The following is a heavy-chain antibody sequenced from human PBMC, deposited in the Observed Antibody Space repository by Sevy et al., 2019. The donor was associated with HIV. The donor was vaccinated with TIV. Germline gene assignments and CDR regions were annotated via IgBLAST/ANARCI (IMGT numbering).Heavy chain of an antibody. D-gene: IGHD3-22*01. V-gene: IGHV3-49*03. CDR3: TRGYYYDSSGYSDY. CDR1: GFTFGDYD. J-gene: IGHJ4*02. CDR2: IRRKDYGGAT. Sequence: GGSLRLSCTGSGFTFGDYDMSWFRQAPGMGLEWVGFIRRKDYGGATEYAASVKGRFTISRDDSKSIADLQMNSLKTEDTAVYYCTRGYYYDSSGYSDYWGQGTLVTVSS.